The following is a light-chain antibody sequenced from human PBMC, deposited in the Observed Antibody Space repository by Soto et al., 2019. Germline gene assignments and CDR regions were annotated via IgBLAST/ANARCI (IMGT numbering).Light chain of an antibody. Sequence: QSALTQPASVSGSPGQSITISCTGPSSDVGGYNYVSWYQQHPGKAPKLMIYEVSNRPSGVSHRFSGSKSGNTASLTISGLQAEDEADYYCSSYTSSSTYVFGTGTQVTVL. CDR3: SSYTSSSTYV. V-gene: IGLV2-14*01. CDR2: EVS. CDR1: SSDVGGYNY. J-gene: IGLJ1*01.